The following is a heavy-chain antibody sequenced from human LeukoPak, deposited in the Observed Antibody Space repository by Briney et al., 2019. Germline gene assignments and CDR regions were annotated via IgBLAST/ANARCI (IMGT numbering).Heavy chain of an antibody. CDR1: GYTFTGYY. D-gene: IGHD6-13*01. Sequence: ASMKDSCKASGYTFTGYYMHWVRQAPGQGLEWMGWINPNSGGTNYAQKFQGSVTMTRDTSISTAYMELSRLRSDDTAVYYCARARYSSSWYSRKNAFDIWGQGTMVTVSS. CDR2: INPNSGGT. J-gene: IGHJ3*02. CDR3: ARARYSSSWYSRKNAFDI. V-gene: IGHV1-2*02.